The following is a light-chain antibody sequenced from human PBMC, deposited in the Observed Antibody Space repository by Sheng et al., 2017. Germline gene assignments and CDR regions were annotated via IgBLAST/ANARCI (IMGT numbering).Light chain of an antibody. CDR1: HPVSQN. Sequence: EVVLTQSPATLSVSPGDRATLSCRASHPVSQNLACTSTNLARLPGSSSMVHPSGPLTSPSXISGSGXGTEFTLTISLLQSEDSAVYFCQQYSYWPPLTFGGGTKLEIK. J-gene: IGKJ4*01. CDR3: QQYSYWPPLT. V-gene: IGKV3D-15*03. CDR2: VHP.